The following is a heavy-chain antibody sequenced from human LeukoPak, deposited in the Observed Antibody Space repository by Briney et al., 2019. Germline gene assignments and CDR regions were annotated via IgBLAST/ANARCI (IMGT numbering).Heavy chain of an antibody. CDR2: ISGSGGST. D-gene: IGHD3-10*01. V-gene: IGHV3-23*01. CDR3: AKDPVLWFGEFSPYNWFDP. J-gene: IGHJ5*02. CDR1: GFTFSSYA. Sequence: PGGSLRLSCAASGFTFSSYAMSWVRQAPGKGLEWVSAISGSGGSTYYADSVKGRFTISRDNSKNTLYLQMNSLRAEDTAVYYCAKDPVLWFGEFSPYNWFDPWGQGTLVTVSS.